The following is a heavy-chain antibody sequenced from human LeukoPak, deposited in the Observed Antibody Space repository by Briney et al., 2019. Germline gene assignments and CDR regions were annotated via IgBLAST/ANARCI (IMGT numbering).Heavy chain of an antibody. Sequence: GGSLRLSCAPSGFTSSSYGMHWVRHAPDKGLEWVAFIRYDESNKYYADSVEGRFTISRDNSKNTVYLQMNTLRAEDTAVYYCAKDGVVAMVAHFDYWGQGTLVTVSS. V-gene: IGHV3-30*02. CDR2: IRYDESNK. CDR1: GFTSSSYG. CDR3: AKDGVVAMVAHFDY. J-gene: IGHJ4*02. D-gene: IGHD5-18*01.